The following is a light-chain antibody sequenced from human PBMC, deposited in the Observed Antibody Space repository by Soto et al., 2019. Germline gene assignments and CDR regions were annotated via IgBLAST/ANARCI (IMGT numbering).Light chain of an antibody. CDR1: QSISSW. CDR2: DAS. CDR3: QQYNSYSWT. J-gene: IGKJ1*01. V-gene: IGKV1-5*01. Sequence: DIQMYQSPSTLAATVENRVTITCRASQSISSWLAWYQQKPGKAPKLLIYDASSLESGVPSRFSGSGSGTEFTLTISSLQPDDFATYYCQQYNSYSWTFGQGTKVDIK.